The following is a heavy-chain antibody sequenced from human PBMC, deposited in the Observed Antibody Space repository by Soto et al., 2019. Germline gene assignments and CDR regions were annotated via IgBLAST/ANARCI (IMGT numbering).Heavy chain of an antibody. CDR3: ARTMIVVVDGMDV. D-gene: IGHD3-22*01. Sequence: LRLSCAASGFTFSSYWMHWVRQAPGKGLVWVSRINSDGSSTSYADSVKGRFTISRDNAKNTLYLQMNSLRAEDTAVYYCARTMIVVVDGMDVWGQGTTVTVSS. V-gene: IGHV3-74*01. J-gene: IGHJ6*02. CDR2: INSDGSST. CDR1: GFTFSSYW.